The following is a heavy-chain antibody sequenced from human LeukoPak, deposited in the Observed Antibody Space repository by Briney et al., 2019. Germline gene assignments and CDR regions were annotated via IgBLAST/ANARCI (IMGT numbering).Heavy chain of an antibody. V-gene: IGHV4-34*01. CDR3: ARTAGWGGYYYYYMDV. CDR2: INHSGST. J-gene: IGHJ6*03. CDR1: GGSFRGYY. Sequence: SETLFLTCAVYGGSFRGYYWSWIRQPPGKGLEWIGEINHSGSTNYHPSLKSRVTLSVDTYKHQFPMKLHPVTAADTAVYYCARTAGWGGYYYYYMDVWGKGTTVTVSS. D-gene: IGHD3-16*01.